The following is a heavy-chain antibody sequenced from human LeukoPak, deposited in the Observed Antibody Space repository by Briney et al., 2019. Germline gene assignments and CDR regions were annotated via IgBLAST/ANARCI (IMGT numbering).Heavy chain of an antibody. CDR1: GFTFSSYS. CDR2: ISSSSSYI. D-gene: IGHD6-6*01. CDR3: ARGNSSSPRYFDY. V-gene: IGHV3-21*01. J-gene: IGHJ4*02. Sequence: SGGSLRLSCAASGFTFSSYSMNWVRQAPGKGLEWVSSISSSSSYIYYADSVKGRFTISRDNAKNSLYLQMNSLRAEDTAVYYCARGNSSSPRYFDYWGQGTLVTVSS.